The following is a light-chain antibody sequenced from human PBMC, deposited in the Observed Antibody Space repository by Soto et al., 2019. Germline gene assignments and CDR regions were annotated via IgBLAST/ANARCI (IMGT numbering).Light chain of an antibody. CDR1: RSNIGRNS. CDR2: GSN. Sequence: QSVLTQSPSASGTPGQRVTMSCSGSRSNIGRNSVSWYQQHPGTVPKLLIYGSNEPHLGVPDRFSGSKSGSSASLALSILQFEDEADYYCAFWDDGRDAWMFGGGTQLTVL. V-gene: IGLV1-44*01. J-gene: IGLJ3*02. CDR3: AFWDDGRDAWM.